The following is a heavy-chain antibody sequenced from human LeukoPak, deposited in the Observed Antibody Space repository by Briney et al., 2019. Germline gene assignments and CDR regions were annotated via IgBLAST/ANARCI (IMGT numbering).Heavy chain of an antibody. V-gene: IGHV4-59*01. Sequence: SETLSLTCTVSGGSISSYYWSWIRQPPGKGLEWIGYIYYSGSTNYNPSLKSRVTISVDTSKNQFSLKLSSVTAADTAVYYCARGFTYYYDSSGYDYWGQGTLVTVSS. J-gene: IGHJ4*02. D-gene: IGHD3-22*01. CDR3: ARGFTYYYDSSGYDY. CDR2: IYYSGST. CDR1: GGSISSYY.